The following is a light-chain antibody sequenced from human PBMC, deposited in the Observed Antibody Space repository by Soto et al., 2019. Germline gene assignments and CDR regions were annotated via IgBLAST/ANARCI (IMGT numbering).Light chain of an antibody. CDR2: AAS. V-gene: IGKV1D-12*01. Sequence: DIQLTQSPSSVSASVGDRVTITCRASQGLSSWLAWYQQKPGKAPKLLIYAASTLQSGVPSRFSGSGSGTDFTLTFSSLQPEDFATYYCQQANIFPITFGQGTRLEIK. J-gene: IGKJ5*01. CDR3: QQANIFPIT. CDR1: QGLSSW.